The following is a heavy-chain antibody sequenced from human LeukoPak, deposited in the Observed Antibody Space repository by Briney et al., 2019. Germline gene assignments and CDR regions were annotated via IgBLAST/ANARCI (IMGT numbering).Heavy chain of an antibody. Sequence: SETLSLTCTVSGVSLSSYYCSWIRQPPGKGLEWIGYIYYIGSTNYTPSLKGRVTISVDTSNNQFSLKLSSVTAADTAVYYCARVSLTGYYAFDIWGQGTMVTVSS. CDR1: GVSLSSYY. CDR3: ARVSLTGYYAFDI. J-gene: IGHJ3*02. CDR2: IYYIGST. V-gene: IGHV4-59*01. D-gene: IGHD3-9*01.